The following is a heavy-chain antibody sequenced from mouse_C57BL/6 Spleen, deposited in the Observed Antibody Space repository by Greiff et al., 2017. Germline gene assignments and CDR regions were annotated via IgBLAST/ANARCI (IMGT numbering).Heavy chain of an antibody. CDR1: GYTFTSYW. CDR3: ARPLFTTGAMDY. Sequence: QVQLQQPGAELVKPGASVKLSCKASGYTFTSYWMHWVKQRPGQGLEWIGMIHPNSGSTNYNEKLKSKATLTVDKSSSTAYMQLSSLTSEDSAFYYCARPLFTTGAMDYWGQGTSVTVSS. V-gene: IGHV1-64*01. J-gene: IGHJ4*01. D-gene: IGHD1-1*01. CDR2: IHPNSGST.